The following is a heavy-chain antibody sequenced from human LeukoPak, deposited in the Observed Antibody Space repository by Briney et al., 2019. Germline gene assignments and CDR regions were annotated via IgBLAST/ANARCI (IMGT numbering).Heavy chain of an antibody. V-gene: IGHV3-30*04. J-gene: IGHJ3*02. CDR3: ARGDFRLEMSTTIAFDI. D-gene: IGHD1-1*01. CDR1: GFTFSSYA. Sequence: GRSLRLSCAASGFTFSSYAMHWVRQAPGKGLEWVAVLSYHGSNKHYADSVKGRFIISRDNSKSTLYLQMNSLTTEDTAVYDCARGDFRLEMSTTIAFDIWGQGTMVTVSS. CDR2: LSYHGSNK.